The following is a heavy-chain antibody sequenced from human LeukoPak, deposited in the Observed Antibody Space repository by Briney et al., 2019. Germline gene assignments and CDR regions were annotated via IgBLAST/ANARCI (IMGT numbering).Heavy chain of an antibody. V-gene: IGHV3-74*01. D-gene: IGHD5-24*01. Sequence: PGGSLRLSCAASGFIFSNYVMHWVRQAPGKGLVWVSRINSDGSDKRYADSVKGRFTISRDNVRNTLYLQMSSLRAEDTAVYFCVRDRDGYNYWGQGTLVTVSS. CDR1: GFIFSNYV. CDR3: VRDRDGYNY. J-gene: IGHJ4*02. CDR2: INSDGSDK.